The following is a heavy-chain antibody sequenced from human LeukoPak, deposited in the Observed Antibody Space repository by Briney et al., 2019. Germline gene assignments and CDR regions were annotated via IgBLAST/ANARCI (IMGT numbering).Heavy chain of an antibody. V-gene: IGHV3-48*01. CDR1: GFTFSSYS. Sequence: GGSLRLSCAASGFTFSSYSMNWVRQAPGKGLEWVSYISSSSSTIYYADSVKGRFTISRDNAKNSLYLQVNSLRAEDTAVYYCARSLPHSSGWYEGYYFDYWGQGTLVTVSS. CDR3: ARSLPHSSGWYEGYYFDY. CDR2: ISSSSSTI. D-gene: IGHD6-19*01. J-gene: IGHJ4*02.